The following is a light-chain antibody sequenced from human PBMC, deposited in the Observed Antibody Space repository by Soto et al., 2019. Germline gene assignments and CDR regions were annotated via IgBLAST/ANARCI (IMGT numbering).Light chain of an antibody. CDR1: QSVSGW. V-gene: IGKV1-12*01. Sequence: DIQMTQSPSTLSASVGDTVTVTCRASQSVSGWLAWYQQKPGKVPKLLIYATSSLHSGVPSRFSGSGSGTDFTLSISSLQPEDFATYYCQQTHSLPLSFGPGTKVDIK. CDR3: QQTHSLPLS. J-gene: IGKJ3*01. CDR2: ATS.